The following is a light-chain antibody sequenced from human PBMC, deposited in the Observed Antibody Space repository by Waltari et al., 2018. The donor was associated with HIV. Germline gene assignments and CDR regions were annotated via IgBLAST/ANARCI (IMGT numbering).Light chain of an antibody. Sequence: SYVLTQSPSVSVAPGQTARITCGADNIGRKTVHWYQQKPGQAHLMVGDEDTDRAQGITERISGSNSGNTATLTSIAVEAGDEADYYCHVWDSSSAHVVSGGGTTVTVL. CDR3: HVWDSSSAHVV. CDR2: EDT. CDR1: NIGRKT. V-gene: IGLV3-21*02. J-gene: IGLJ2*01.